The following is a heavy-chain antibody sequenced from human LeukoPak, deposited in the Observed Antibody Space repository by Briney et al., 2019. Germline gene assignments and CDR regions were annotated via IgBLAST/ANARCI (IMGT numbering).Heavy chain of an antibody. D-gene: IGHD1-26*01. CDR3: ARDRATKYSGSYFDY. Sequence: PGGSLRLSCAASGFTFDDYGMSWVRQAPGKGLEWVSGINWNGGSTGYADSVKGRFTISRDNAKNSLYLQMNSLRAEDTAVYYCARDRATKYSGSYFDYWGQGTLVTVSS. J-gene: IGHJ4*02. CDR2: INWNGGST. V-gene: IGHV3-20*04. CDR1: GFTFDDYG.